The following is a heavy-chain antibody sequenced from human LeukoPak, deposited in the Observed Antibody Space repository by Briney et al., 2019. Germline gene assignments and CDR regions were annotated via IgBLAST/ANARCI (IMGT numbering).Heavy chain of an antibody. CDR3: ARERYCSSTSCPAGFDY. V-gene: IGHV3-48*02. CDR1: GFTFSSYS. CDR2: ISSSSTI. J-gene: IGHJ4*02. D-gene: IGHD2-2*01. Sequence: GGSLRLSCAASGFTFSSYSMNWVRQAPGKGLEWVSYISSSSTIYYADSVKGRFTISRDNAKNSLYLQMNSLRDEDTAVYYCARERYCSSTSCPAGFDYWGQGTLVTVSS.